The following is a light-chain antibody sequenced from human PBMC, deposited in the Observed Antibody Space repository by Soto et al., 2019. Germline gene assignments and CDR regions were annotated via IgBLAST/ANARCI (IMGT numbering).Light chain of an antibody. CDR1: QSVANY. Sequence: EVVLTQSPATLSLSPGERATLSCRASQSVANYIAWYQKRPGQSPRLLIYDSSNRATGISARFTGSGSGTDFTLTISSLEPEDFAVYYCQQRGSWPPLTFGGGTKVEIK. V-gene: IGKV3-11*01. J-gene: IGKJ4*01. CDR3: QQRGSWPPLT. CDR2: DSS.